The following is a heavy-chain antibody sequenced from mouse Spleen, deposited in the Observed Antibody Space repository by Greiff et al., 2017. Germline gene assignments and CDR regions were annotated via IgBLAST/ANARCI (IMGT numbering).Heavy chain of an antibody. D-gene: IGHD1-2*01. Sequence: QVQLQQSGAELARPGASVKLSCKASGYTFTDYYINWVKQRTGQGLEWIGEIYPGSGNTYYNEKFKGKATLTADKSSSTAYMQLSSLTSEDSAVYFCASTAGFDYWGQGTTLTVSS. CDR2: IYPGSGNT. CDR3: ASTAGFDY. CDR1: GYTFTDYY. V-gene: IGHV1-77*01. J-gene: IGHJ2*01.